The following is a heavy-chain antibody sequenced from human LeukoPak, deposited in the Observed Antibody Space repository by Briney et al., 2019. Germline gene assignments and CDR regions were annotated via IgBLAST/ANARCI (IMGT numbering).Heavy chain of an antibody. CDR2: INSDGSST. Sequence: GGSLRLSCAASGFTFDDYTMHWVRQTPGKGLEWVSRINSDGSSTSYADSVKGRFTISRDNAKNTLYLQMNSLRAEDTAVYYCAKDRSYGDYVWYFDYWGQGTLVTVSS. CDR3: AKDRSYGDYVWYFDY. V-gene: IGHV3-74*01. CDR1: GFTFDDYT. D-gene: IGHD4-17*01. J-gene: IGHJ4*02.